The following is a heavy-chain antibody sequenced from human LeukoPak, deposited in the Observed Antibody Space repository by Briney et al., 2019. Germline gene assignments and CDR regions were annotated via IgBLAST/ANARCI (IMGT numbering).Heavy chain of an antibody. CDR2: IDWDDDK. Sequence: SGPTLVNPTQTLTLTCTFSGFSLSTSGMCVSWIRQPPGKALEWLARIDWDDDKYYSTSLNTRLTISKDTSKNQVVLTMTNMDPVDTATYYCARTRHYYDDSSGHIDYWCQGTLVTVSS. CDR3: ARTRHYYDDSSGHIDY. V-gene: IGHV2-70*11. D-gene: IGHD3-22*01. CDR1: GFSLSTSGMC. J-gene: IGHJ4*02.